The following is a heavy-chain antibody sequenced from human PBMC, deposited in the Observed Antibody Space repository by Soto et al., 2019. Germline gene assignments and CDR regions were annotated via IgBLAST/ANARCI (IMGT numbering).Heavy chain of an antibody. CDR1: GYTFTSYY. CDR2: INPSGGST. J-gene: IGHJ5*02. Sequence: ASVKVSCKASGYTFTSYYMHWVRQAPXQGLEWMGIINPSGGSTSYAQKFQGRVTMTRDTSTSTVYMELSSLRSEDTAVYYCARVVPERDGQAPAVFWFDPWGQGTLVTVSS. D-gene: IGHD1-1*01. CDR3: ARVVPERDGQAPAVFWFDP. V-gene: IGHV1-46*01.